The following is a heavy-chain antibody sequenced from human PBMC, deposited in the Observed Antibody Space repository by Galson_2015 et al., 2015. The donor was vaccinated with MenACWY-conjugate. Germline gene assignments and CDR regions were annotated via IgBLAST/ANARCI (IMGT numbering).Heavy chain of an antibody. V-gene: IGHV5-51*01. D-gene: IGHD1-26*01. CDR2: IPPGDSET. CDR1: GYTFTTYW. J-gene: IGHJ6*02. CDR3: ARHPPGGRGMDV. Sequence: QSGAEVKKPGKSLKISCKGSGYTFTTYWVGWGRQLPGKGLEWMGLIPPGDSETRYNPAFQGQVTISADKSISTAYVQWDSLQASDTAMYYCARHPPGGRGMDVWGQGTTVTVSS.